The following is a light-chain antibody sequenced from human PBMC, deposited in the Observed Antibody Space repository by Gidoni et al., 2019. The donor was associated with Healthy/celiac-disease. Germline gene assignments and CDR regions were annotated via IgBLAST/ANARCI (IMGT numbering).Light chain of an antibody. CDR2: DVS. CDR1: SSDVGGYNF. V-gene: IGLV2-14*03. CDR3: SSYTSSSARV. Sequence: QSALTQPASVSGSPGQSITISCTGTSSDVGGYNFASWYQQHPGKAPTLILYDVSHRPSGVSNRFSGSKSGNTASLTISGLQAEDEADYYCSSYTSSSARVFGTGTKVTVL. J-gene: IGLJ1*01.